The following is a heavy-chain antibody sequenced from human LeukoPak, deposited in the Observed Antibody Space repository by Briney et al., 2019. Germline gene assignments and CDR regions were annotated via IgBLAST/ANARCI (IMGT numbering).Heavy chain of an antibody. CDR2: VHNSGTT. CDR1: GGSISSYH. Sequence: SETLSLTCTVSGGSISSYHWSWIRQPPGKGLEWIGFVHNSGTTNYNLSLKSRVTISLDTSKTQFSLKLSSVTAADTAVYYCGRGYRPPSSGFDCWGQGTLVTVSS. J-gene: IGHJ4*02. D-gene: IGHD6-19*01. CDR3: GRGYRPPSSGFDC. V-gene: IGHV4-59*01.